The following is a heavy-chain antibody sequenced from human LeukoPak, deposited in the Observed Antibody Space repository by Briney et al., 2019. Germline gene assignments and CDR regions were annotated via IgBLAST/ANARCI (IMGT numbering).Heavy chain of an antibody. V-gene: IGHV4-38-2*01. J-gene: IGHJ4*02. D-gene: IGHD6-19*01. Sequence: WIGSIYHSGSTYYNPSLKSRVTISVDTSKNQFSLKLSSVTAADTAVYYCATSIAVAGTLDYWGQGTLVTVSS. CDR3: ATSIAVAGTLDY. CDR2: IYHSGST.